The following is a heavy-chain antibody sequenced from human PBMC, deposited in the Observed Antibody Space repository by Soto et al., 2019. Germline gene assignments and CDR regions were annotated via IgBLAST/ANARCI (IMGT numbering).Heavy chain of an antibody. CDR3: AKARLPGYSSSWTPFDY. CDR2: ISGSGGST. Sequence: GGSLRLCCAASGFTFSSYAMSWVRQAPGKGLEWVSAISGSGGSTYYADSVKGRFTISRDNSKNTLYLQMNSLRAEDTAVYYCAKARLPGYSSSWTPFDYWGQGTLVTVS. V-gene: IGHV3-23*01. D-gene: IGHD6-13*01. CDR1: GFTFSSYA. J-gene: IGHJ4*02.